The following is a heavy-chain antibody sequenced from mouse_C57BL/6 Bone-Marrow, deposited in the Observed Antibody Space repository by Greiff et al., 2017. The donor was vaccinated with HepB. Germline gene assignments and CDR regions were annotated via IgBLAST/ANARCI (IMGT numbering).Heavy chain of an antibody. Sequence: EVQLQQSGPVLVKPGASVKMSCKASGYTFTDYYMNWVKQSHGKSLEWIGVFNPYNGGTSYNQKFKGKATLTVDKSSSTAYMELNSLTSEDSAVYYCARILITTVDYAMDYWGQGTSVTVSS. CDR1: GYTFTDYY. CDR2: FNPYNGGT. V-gene: IGHV1-19*01. D-gene: IGHD1-1*01. CDR3: ARILITTVDYAMDY. J-gene: IGHJ4*01.